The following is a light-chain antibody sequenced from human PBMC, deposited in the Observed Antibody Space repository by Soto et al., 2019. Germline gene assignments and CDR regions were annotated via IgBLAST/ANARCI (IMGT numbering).Light chain of an antibody. J-gene: IGKJ1*01. Sequence: DIVMTQSPLSLPVTPGEPASISCNSSQSLLQSNGYNYLDWYLQKPGQSPQLLIYFGSYRASGVPDRFSGSGSGTDFILKIRRVEAEDVAIYYCMQAQQTPPTFGQGTKV. V-gene: IGKV2-28*01. CDR3: MQAQQTPPT. CDR1: QSLLQSNGYNY. CDR2: FGS.